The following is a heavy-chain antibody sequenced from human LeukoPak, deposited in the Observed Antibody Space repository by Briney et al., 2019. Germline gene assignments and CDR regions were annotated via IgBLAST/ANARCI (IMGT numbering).Heavy chain of an antibody. CDR2: INPNSGGT. D-gene: IGHD2-2*01. Sequence: ASVKVSCKASGYTFTGYYMHWVRQAPGQGLEWMGWINPNSGGTNYAQKFQGRVTMTRDTSISTAYMELSRLRSDDTAVYYCARFPRYCSSTSCPHFDYWGQGTLVTVSS. V-gene: IGHV1-2*02. J-gene: IGHJ4*02. CDR1: GYTFTGYY. CDR3: ARFPRYCSSTSCPHFDY.